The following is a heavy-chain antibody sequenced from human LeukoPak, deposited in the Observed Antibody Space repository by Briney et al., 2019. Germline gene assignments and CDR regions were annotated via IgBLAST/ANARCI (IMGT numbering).Heavy chain of an antibody. CDR1: GFXFSSIW. V-gene: IGHV3-7*02. Sequence: GGSLRLSCATSGFXFSSIWISWVRQAPGKGLEWVANIKHDGGETNYVDSVKGRFTISRDNAKNSLHLQMNSLRVEDTAVYYCAKNGGPHGMDVWGQGTTVTVSS. CDR3: AKNGGPHGMDV. D-gene: IGHD3-16*01. J-gene: IGHJ6*02. CDR2: IKHDGGET.